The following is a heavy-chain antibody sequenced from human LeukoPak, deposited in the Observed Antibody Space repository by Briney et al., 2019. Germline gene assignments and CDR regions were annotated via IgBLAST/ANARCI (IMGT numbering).Heavy chain of an antibody. D-gene: IGHD6-13*01. CDR1: TYSISSTYY. J-gene: IGHJ5*02. CDR3: ARQYSTNWYDDRGWFDP. Sequence: SETLSLTCSVSTYSISSTYYWGWIRQPPGKGLQWIGSIYHSGSTSYNPSLKSRVTISVDTSKNQFSLKLSSVTAADTAFYYCARQYSTNWYDDRGWFDPWGQGTLVTVSS. CDR2: IYHSGST. V-gene: IGHV4-38-2*02.